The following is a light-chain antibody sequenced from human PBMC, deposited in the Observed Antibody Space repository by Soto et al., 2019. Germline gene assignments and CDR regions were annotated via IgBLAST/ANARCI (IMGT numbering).Light chain of an antibody. CDR3: SSYTSSNTYV. CDR1: SSDVGGYNY. CDR2: EVS. J-gene: IGLJ1*01. V-gene: IGLV2-14*01. Sequence: QSVLTQPASVSGSPGQSITISCTGTSSDVGGYNYVSWYQFHPGKAPKLMIYEVSNRPSGVSNRFSGSKSGNTASLTISGLQAEDEADYHCSSYTSSNTYVFGTGTKLTVL.